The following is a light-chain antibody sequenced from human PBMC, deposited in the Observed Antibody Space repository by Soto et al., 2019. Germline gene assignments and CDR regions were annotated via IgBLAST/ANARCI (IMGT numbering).Light chain of an antibody. Sequence: DIVLTQSPATLSLSPGERATLSCRASQSVGSYLAWFQHKPGQAPRLLIYGASNRATDIPGRFSGRGSGTDFPLTISSLESGDSAVYYCQQRDKWPRTFGQGTKLEI. CDR2: GAS. CDR1: QSVGSY. V-gene: IGKV3-11*01. J-gene: IGKJ2*01. CDR3: QQRDKWPRT.